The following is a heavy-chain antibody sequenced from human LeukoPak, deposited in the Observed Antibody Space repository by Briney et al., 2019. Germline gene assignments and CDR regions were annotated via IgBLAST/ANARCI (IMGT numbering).Heavy chain of an antibody. CDR3: ARVSPNANYYDSLDAFDI. D-gene: IGHD3-22*01. Sequence: SLTLPLTCTVSGCSIHRYYWSWLRQPAGTGLEWTGRIYTCGSTNYNPSLKSRVTMSVDTSKNQFSLKLSSVSAADTAVYCCARVSPNANYYDSLDAFDIWGQGTKVTVSS. CDR1: GCSIHRYY. J-gene: IGHJ3*02. CDR2: IYTCGST. V-gene: IGHV4-4*07.